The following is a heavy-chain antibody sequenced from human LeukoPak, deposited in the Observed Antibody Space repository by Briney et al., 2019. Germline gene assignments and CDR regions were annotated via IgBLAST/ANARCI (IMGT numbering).Heavy chain of an antibody. Sequence: KPSETLSLTCAVYGGSFSGYYWSWIRQPPGKGLEWIGEINHSGSTNYNPSLKSRVTISVDTSKNQFSLKLSSVTAADTAVYYCASFKDRDYYDSSGFLYWGQGTLVTVSS. CDR1: GGSFSGYY. D-gene: IGHD3-22*01. J-gene: IGHJ4*02. V-gene: IGHV4-34*01. CDR3: ASFKDRDYYDSSGFLY. CDR2: INHSGST.